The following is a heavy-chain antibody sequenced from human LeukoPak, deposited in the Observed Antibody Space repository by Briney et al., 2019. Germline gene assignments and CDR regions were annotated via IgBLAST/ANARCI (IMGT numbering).Heavy chain of an antibody. Sequence: ASVKVSCKASGYTFTGYYMHWVRQAPGQGLEWMGWISAYNGNTNYAQKLQGRVTMTTDTSTSTAYMELRSLRSDDTAVYYCARGNCSGGSCYPSTEYFQHWGQGTLVTVSS. D-gene: IGHD2-15*01. CDR1: GYTFTGYY. J-gene: IGHJ1*01. CDR3: ARGNCSGGSCYPSTEYFQH. V-gene: IGHV1-18*04. CDR2: ISAYNGNT.